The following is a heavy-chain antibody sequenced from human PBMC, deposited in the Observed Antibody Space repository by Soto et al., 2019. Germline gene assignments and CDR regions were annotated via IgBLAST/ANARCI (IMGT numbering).Heavy chain of an antibody. CDR1: GGTFSSYA. D-gene: IGHD6-13*01. CDR3: ARAPDSSSPNNAFDY. J-gene: IGHJ4*02. CDR2: IIPIFGTA. V-gene: IGHV1-69*13. Sequence: SVKVSCKASGGTFSSYAISWVRQAPGQGLEWMGGIIPIFGTANYAQKFQGRVTITADESTSTAYMELSSLRSEDTAVYYCARAPDSSSPNNAFDYWGQGTLVTVSS.